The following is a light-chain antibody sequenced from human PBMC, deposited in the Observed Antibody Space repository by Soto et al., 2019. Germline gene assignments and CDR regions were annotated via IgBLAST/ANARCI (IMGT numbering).Light chain of an antibody. CDR1: QSVSSSY. CDR3: QQYGSSPGT. CDR2: GAS. J-gene: IGKJ1*01. V-gene: IGKV3-20*01. Sequence: EIVLTQSPGTLSLSPGERATVSCRASQSVSSSYLAWYQQKAGQAPRLLIYGASSRATGIPDRFSGSGSGTDFTLTISRLEPEDFAVYYCQQYGSSPGTFGQGTKVEIK.